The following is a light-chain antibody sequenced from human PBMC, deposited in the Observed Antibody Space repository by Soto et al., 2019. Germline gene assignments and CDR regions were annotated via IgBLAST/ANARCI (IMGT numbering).Light chain of an antibody. CDR3: QHYNSYSEA. CDR1: QTISSW. V-gene: IGKV1-5*03. Sequence: DMQITQSPSTLSGSVGDRVTITCRASQTISSWLAWYQQKPVKAPKLLIYKASTLKSGVPSRFSGSGSGTEFTLTISSLQPDAFATYYCQHYNSYSEAFGQGTKVDIK. J-gene: IGKJ1*01. CDR2: KAS.